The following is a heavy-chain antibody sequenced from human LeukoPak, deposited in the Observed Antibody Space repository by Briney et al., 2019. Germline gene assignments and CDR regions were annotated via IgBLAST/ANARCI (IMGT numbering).Heavy chain of an antibody. J-gene: IGHJ3*02. CDR2: IYSGGST. Sequence: GGSLRLSCAASGFTVSSNYMSWVRQAPGKGLEWVSVIYSGGSTYYADSVKGRFTISRDNSKNTLYLQMNSLRAEDTAVYYCARDRSVSAAGAFDIWGQGTMVTVSS. CDR3: ARDRSVSAAGAFDI. CDR1: GFTVSSNY. V-gene: IGHV3-66*01. D-gene: IGHD6-13*01.